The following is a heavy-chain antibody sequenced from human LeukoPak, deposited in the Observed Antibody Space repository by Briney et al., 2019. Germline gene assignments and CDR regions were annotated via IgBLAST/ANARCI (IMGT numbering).Heavy chain of an antibody. CDR3: AREVFYSFDS. D-gene: IGHD1-26*01. CDR2: IKEDGSDK. CDR1: GFTFSNAW. J-gene: IGHJ4*02. V-gene: IGHV3-7*01. Sequence: PGGSLRLSCAASGFTFSNAWMSWVRQAPGKGLEWVANIKEDGSDKYSVDSVKGRFTIYRDNARNSLYLQMNSLRAEDTAVYYCAREVFYSFDSWGQGTLVTVSS.